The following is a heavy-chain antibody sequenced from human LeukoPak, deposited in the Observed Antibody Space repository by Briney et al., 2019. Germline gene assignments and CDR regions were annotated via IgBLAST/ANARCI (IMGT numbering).Heavy chain of an antibody. J-gene: IGHJ3*02. CDR1: GGSFGGYY. CDR2: INHSGST. V-gene: IGHV4-34*01. CDR3: ARGHVVRGVIPCDAFDI. Sequence: SETLSLTCDVYGGSFGGYYWSWIRQPPGKGLEWIGEINHSGSTNYNPSLKSRVTISVDTSKNQFSLKLSSVTAADTAVYYCARGHVVRGVIPCDAFDIWGQGTMVTVSS. D-gene: IGHD3-10*01.